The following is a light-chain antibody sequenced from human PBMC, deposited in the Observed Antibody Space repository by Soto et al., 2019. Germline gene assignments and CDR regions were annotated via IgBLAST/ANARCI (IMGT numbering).Light chain of an antibody. CDR1: QDINNH. CDR3: QQNYNNPRT. V-gene: IGKV1-39*01. CDR2: LAS. J-gene: IGKJ1*01. Sequence: DIRLTQAPSSLSASVGDRVTITCRSSQDINNHLIWYHQKPGEAPKLIIYLASTLQSGVPSRFSGDGYGTDFSLTITSLQPEDFATYYCQQNYNNPRTFGQGTKVDIK.